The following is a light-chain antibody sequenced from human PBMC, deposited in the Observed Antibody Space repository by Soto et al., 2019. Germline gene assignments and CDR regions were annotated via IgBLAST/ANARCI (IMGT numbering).Light chain of an antibody. Sequence: QSVLTQPPSASGTPGQRVTISCSGSSSNIGSNTVNWYQQLPGTAPKLLIYSNNQRPSGVPDRFSGSKSGTSASLAISGLQSEDEADYYCSSYLPTSILYVFGTGTKLTVL. CDR3: SSYLPTSILYV. J-gene: IGLJ1*01. CDR1: SSNIGSNT. CDR2: SNN. V-gene: IGLV1-44*01.